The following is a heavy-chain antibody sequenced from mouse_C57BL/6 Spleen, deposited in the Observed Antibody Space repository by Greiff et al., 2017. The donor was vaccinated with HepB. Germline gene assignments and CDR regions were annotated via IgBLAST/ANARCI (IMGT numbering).Heavy chain of an antibody. CDR2: IRNKATGYTT. J-gene: IGHJ2*01. V-gene: IGHV7-3*01. D-gene: IGHD2-3*01. CDR3: ARGYDGYPYYFDY. Sequence: EVQLVESGGGLVQPGGSLSLSCAASGFTFTDYYMSWVRQPPGKALEWLGFIRNKATGYTTEYSASVKGRFTISRDNSQSILYLQMNALRAEDSATYYCARGYDGYPYYFDYWGQGTTLTVSS. CDR1: GFTFTDYY.